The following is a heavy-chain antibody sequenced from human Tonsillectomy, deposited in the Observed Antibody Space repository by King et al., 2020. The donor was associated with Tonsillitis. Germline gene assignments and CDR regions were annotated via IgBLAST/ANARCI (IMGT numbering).Heavy chain of an antibody. D-gene: IGHD2-21*02. CDR3: VRGVRDSVTAKLDNWFDP. Sequence: VQLVESGGGLVQPGGSLRLSCAASGFTFSIYSMNWIRQAPGKGLEWVSYISTVSTTIVYPDSVKGRFTISRDDANNSLYLQMTSLRVEDTAVYYCVRGVRDSVTAKLDNWFDPWGQGTLVTVSS. CDR1: GFTFSIYS. J-gene: IGHJ5*02. V-gene: IGHV3-48*01. CDR2: ISTVSTTI.